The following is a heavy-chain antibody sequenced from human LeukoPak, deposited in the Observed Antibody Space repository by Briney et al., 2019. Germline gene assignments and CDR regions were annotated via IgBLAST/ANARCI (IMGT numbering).Heavy chain of an antibody. D-gene: IGHD6-13*01. CDR3: ARSGIGATEIDY. J-gene: IGHJ4*02. CDR1: RFTFNSYA. V-gene: IGHV3-21*06. CDR2: ISGRGNYV. Sequence: GGSLRLSCAASRFTFNSYAMSWVRQAPGKGLEWLSYISGRGNYVDYAESLKGRITISRDNAKNSLYLQMNSLRAEDTAVYYCARSGIGATEIDYWGQGTLVTVSS.